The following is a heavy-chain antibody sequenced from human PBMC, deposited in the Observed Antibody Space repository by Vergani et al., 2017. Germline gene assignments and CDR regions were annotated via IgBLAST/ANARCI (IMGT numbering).Heavy chain of an antibody. Sequence: QVQLVESGGGVVQPGRSLRLSCAASGFIFSSYAMQWVRQAPGKGLEWVAFILFDGSNKYYADSVKGRFTISINNSKNTLYLQMNSLRAEYTAVYFCARSYTPLVYCSSTSCLSYFNPWCQETLATVSS. J-gene: IGHJ5*02. CDR2: ILFDGSNK. CDR3: ARSYTPLVYCSSTSCLSYFNP. D-gene: IGHD2-2*01. CDR1: GFIFSSYA. V-gene: IGHV3-30-3*01.